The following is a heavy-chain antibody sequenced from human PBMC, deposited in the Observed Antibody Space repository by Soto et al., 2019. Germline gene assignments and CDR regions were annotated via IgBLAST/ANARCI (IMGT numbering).Heavy chain of an antibody. D-gene: IGHD2-15*01. Sequence: PGESLKISCKGSGYSFTSYWIGWVRQMPGKGLEWMGIIYPGDSDTRYSPSFQGQVTISADKSISTAYLQWSSLKASDTAMYYCATTPNGNPLDLAFDICGQGTMVTVSS. CDR3: ATTPNGNPLDLAFDI. J-gene: IGHJ3*02. CDR1: GYSFTSYW. CDR2: IYPGDSDT. V-gene: IGHV5-51*01.